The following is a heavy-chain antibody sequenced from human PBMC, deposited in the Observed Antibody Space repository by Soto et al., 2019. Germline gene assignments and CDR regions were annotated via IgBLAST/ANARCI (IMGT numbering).Heavy chain of an antibody. CDR3: TKGCDALIYYFCKDV. CDR1: GFTFHEYA. Sequence: EVQLIESGGGWVQPGTSLRVSCAASGFTFHEYAMHWVRQAPGKGLEWVSGISSDGDTIAYADSVQGRFTVFRDNAKNPLYLQMNSLRAKDTALYYCTKGCDALIYYFCKDVWGQVPTVTVSS. J-gene: IGHJ6*02. D-gene: IGHD3-3*01. CDR2: ISSDGDTI. V-gene: IGHV3-9*01.